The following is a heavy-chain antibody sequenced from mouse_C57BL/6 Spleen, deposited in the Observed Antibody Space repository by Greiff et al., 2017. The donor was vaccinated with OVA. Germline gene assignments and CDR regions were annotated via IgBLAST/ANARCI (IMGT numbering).Heavy chain of an antibody. Sequence: DVQLQESGPGMVKPSQSLSLTCTVTGYTLTSGYDWHWIRHFPGNKLEWMGYISYSGSTNYNPSLKSRISITHDTSKNHFFLKLNSVTTEDTATYYCARTTVVAPYAMDYWGQGTSVTVSS. D-gene: IGHD1-1*01. J-gene: IGHJ4*01. V-gene: IGHV3-1*01. CDR2: ISYSGST. CDR3: ARTTVVAPYAMDY. CDR1: GYTLTSGYD.